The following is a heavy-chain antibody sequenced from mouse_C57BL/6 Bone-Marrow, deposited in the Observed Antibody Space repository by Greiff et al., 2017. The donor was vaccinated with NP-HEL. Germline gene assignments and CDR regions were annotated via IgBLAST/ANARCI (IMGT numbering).Heavy chain of an antibody. CDR3: ARDHDLYWYYDV. CDR2: IDPSDSYT. V-gene: IGHV1-50*01. J-gene: IGHJ1*03. Sequence: QVQLQQPGAELVKPGASVKLSCKASGYTFTSYWMQWVKQRPGQGLEWIGEIDPSDSYTNYNQKFKGKATLTVDTSSSTAYMQLSSLTSEDVAVYYCARDHDLYWYYDVWGTGTTVTVSS. D-gene: IGHD2-12*01. CDR1: GYTFTSYW.